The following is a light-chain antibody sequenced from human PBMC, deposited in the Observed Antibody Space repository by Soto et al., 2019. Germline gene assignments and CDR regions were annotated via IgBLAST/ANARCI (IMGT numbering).Light chain of an antibody. Sequence: DIQLTQSPSTLSASVGDRVTITCRASQSISSWLAWYQQKPGKAPKFLIYKTSNLESGVPSRFSGSGSGTEFTLTISTLQPDEFATYYCQCYNNYFWTFGQGTKVDIK. CDR3: QCYNNYFWT. V-gene: IGKV1-5*03. CDR1: QSISSW. J-gene: IGKJ1*01. CDR2: KTS.